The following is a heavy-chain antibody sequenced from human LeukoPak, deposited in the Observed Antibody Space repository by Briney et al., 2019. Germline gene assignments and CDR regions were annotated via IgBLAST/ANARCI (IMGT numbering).Heavy chain of an antibody. V-gene: IGHV3-30*04. D-gene: IGHD4-17*01. CDR1: GFTFDNFA. Sequence: GGSLRLSCTASGFTFDNFAMHWVRQAPGKGLEWVAVISYDGSNKYYADSVKGRFTISRDNSKNTLYLQMNSLRAEDTAVYYCARANGDLDYWGQGTLVTVSS. J-gene: IGHJ4*02. CDR2: ISYDGSNK. CDR3: ARANGDLDY.